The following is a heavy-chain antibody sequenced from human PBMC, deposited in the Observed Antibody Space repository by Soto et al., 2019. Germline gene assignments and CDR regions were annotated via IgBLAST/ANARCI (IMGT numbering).Heavy chain of an antibody. V-gene: IGHV4-39*01. CDR3: ASPKIAFYNWFDP. J-gene: IGHJ5*02. CDR2: IYYSGST. CDR1: GDYISSSSYY. Sequence: ENLSLTCTVSGDYISSSSYYWGWIHQPPGKGLEWIGSIYYSGSTYYNPSLKSRVTISVDTSKNQFSLKLSSVTAADTAVYYCASPKIAFYNWFDPWGQGTLVTVSS. D-gene: IGHD3-3*02.